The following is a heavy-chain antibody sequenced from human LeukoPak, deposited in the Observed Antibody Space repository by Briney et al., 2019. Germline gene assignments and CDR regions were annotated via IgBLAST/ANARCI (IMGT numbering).Heavy chain of an antibody. CDR3: AKGSKEVLFTRDHYMDV. J-gene: IGHJ6*03. CDR2: IRYDGSNK. Sequence: GGSLRLSCAASGFSFDDYAMHWVRQAPGKGLEWVAFIRYDGSNKYYAGSVKGRFTISRDNSKNTLYLHMNSLRAEDTAVYYCAKGSKEVLFTRDHYMDVWGKGTTVTMSS. V-gene: IGHV3-30*02. CDR1: GFSFDDYA. D-gene: IGHD3-3*01.